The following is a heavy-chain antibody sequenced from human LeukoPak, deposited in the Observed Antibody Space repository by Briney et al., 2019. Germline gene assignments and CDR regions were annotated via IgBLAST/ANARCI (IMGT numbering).Heavy chain of an antibody. CDR3: ARLTTMTTTGGPFDY. CDR1: GFTFSSYE. J-gene: IGHJ4*02. CDR2: ITSSGNTI. V-gene: IGHV3-48*03. Sequence: GGSLRLSCAASGFTFSSYEMNWVRQAPGKGLEWVSYITSSGNTIYYADPVKGRFTISRDNVKNSLYLQMNSLRAEDTAVYYCARLTTMTTTGGPFDYWGQGTLVTVSS. D-gene: IGHD4-17*01.